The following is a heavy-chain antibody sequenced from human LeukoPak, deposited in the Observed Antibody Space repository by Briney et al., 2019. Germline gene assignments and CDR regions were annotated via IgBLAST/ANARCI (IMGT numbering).Heavy chain of an antibody. CDR2: IIPIFGTA. Sequence: ASVRVSCKASGGTFSSYAISWVRQAPGQGLEWMGGIIPIFGTANYAQKFRGRVTITTDESTSTAYMELSSLRSEDTAVYYCALSAFASGSFLWGQGTLVTVSS. CDR1: GGTFSSYA. V-gene: IGHV1-69*05. J-gene: IGHJ4*02. CDR3: ALSAFASGSFL. D-gene: IGHD1-26*01.